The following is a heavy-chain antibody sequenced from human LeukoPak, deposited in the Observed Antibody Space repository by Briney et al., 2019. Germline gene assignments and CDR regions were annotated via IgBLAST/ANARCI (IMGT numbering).Heavy chain of an antibody. CDR3: ARDGSYYGSGSYLLDY. Sequence: GASVKVSCKASGYTFTSYDINWVRQAPGQGLEWMGIINPSGGSTSYAQKFQGRVTMTRDTSTSTVYMELSSLRSEDTAVYYCARDGSYYGSGSYLLDYWGQGTLVTVSS. CDR1: GYTFTSYD. V-gene: IGHV1-46*01. D-gene: IGHD3-10*01. CDR2: INPSGGST. J-gene: IGHJ4*02.